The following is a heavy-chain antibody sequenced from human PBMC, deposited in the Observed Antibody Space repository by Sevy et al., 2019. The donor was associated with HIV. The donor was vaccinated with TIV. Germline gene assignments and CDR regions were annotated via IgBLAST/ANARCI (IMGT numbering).Heavy chain of an antibody. J-gene: IGHJ6*03. CDR1: GFTFSSYW. CDR2: IKQDGSEK. D-gene: IGHD6-6*01. Sequence: GGSLRLSCAASGFTFSSYWMSWVRQAPGKGLEWVANIKQDGSEKYYVDSVKGRFTISRDNAKNSLYLQMNSLRAEDTAVYYCAREYSSSLYYYYYMDVWGKRTTVTVSS. V-gene: IGHV3-7*01. CDR3: AREYSSSLYYYYYMDV.